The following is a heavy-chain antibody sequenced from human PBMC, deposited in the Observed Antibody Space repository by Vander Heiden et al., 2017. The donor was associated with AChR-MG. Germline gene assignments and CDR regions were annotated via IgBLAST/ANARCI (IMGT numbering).Heavy chain of an antibody. CDR3: ARDPNPCSGGSCYAFLFDY. V-gene: IGHV3-30-3*01. Sequence: QVQLVESGGGVVQPGRSLRLSCAASGFTFSSYALHWVRQAPGKGLEWVAVISYDGSNKYYADSVKGRFTISRDNSKNTLYLQMNSLRAEDTAVYYCARDPNPCSGGSCYAFLFDYWGQGTLVTVSS. CDR1: GFTFSSYA. CDR2: ISYDGSNK. D-gene: IGHD2-15*01. J-gene: IGHJ4*02.